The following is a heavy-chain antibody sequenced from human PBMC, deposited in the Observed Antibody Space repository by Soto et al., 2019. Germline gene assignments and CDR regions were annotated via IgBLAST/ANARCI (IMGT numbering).Heavy chain of an antibody. CDR2: IYCSGST. D-gene: IGHD6-19*01. Sequence: SETLSLICTVSGGSISSGDYYWSWIRQPPGKGLEWIGYIYCSGSTYYNPSLKSRVTISVDTSKNQFSLKLSSVTAADTAVYYCARVRTVADFDYWGQGTLVTV. V-gene: IGHV4-30-4*02. J-gene: IGHJ4*02. CDR3: ARVRTVADFDY. CDR1: GGSISSGDYY.